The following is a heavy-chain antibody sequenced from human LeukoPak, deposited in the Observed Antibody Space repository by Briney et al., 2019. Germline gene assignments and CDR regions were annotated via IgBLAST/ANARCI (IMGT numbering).Heavy chain of an antibody. D-gene: IGHD5-24*01. V-gene: IGHV3-7*05. Sequence: GGSLRLSCAASGFTFSNYWMIWVRQAPGKGLEWVANIQQDGGQKRYADSVRGRYTVSRDNAQTSLYLHMNSLRAEDTAVYYCARASNPWLQLSWGQGTLVTVSS. CDR3: ARASNPWLQLS. J-gene: IGHJ4*02. CDR2: IQQDGGQK. CDR1: GFTFSNYW.